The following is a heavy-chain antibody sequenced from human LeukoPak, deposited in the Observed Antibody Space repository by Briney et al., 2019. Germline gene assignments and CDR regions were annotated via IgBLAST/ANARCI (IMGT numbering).Heavy chain of an antibody. CDR2: INHSGST. CDR3: SYSSSWYGYLDY. Sequence: PSETLSLTCAVYGGSFSGYYWSWIRQPPGKGLEWIGEINHSGSTNYNPSLKSRVTISVDTSKNQFSLKLSSVTAADTAVYYASYSSSWYGYLDYWGQGTLVTVSS. CDR1: GGSFSGYY. J-gene: IGHJ4*02. D-gene: IGHD6-13*01. V-gene: IGHV4-34*01.